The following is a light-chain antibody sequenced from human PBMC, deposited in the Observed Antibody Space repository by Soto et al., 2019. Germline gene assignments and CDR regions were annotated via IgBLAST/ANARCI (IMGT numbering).Light chain of an antibody. CDR2: DSD. V-gene: IGLV1-51*01. Sequence: QSVLTQPPSVSAAPGQKVTISCSGSSANIGGNYVSWYQHIPGTAPKLVIYDSDKRPSEIPDRFSGSKSGTSATLDITGLQTGDEADYYCGAWDGSLSVVPFGRGTKLTVL. CDR1: SANIGGNY. J-gene: IGLJ2*01. CDR3: GAWDGSLSVVP.